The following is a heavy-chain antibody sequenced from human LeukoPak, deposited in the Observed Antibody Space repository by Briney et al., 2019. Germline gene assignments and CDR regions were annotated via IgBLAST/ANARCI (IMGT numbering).Heavy chain of an antibody. D-gene: IGHD3-10*01. CDR1: GYTFTSYG. V-gene: IGHV1-2*02. Sequence: GASVKVSCKASGYTFTSYGISWVRQAPGQGLEWMGWINPNSGGTNYAQKFQGRVTMTRDTSISTAYMELSRLRSDDTAVYYCARDMVQGVYDAFDIWGQGTMVTVSS. J-gene: IGHJ3*02. CDR2: INPNSGGT. CDR3: ARDMVQGVYDAFDI.